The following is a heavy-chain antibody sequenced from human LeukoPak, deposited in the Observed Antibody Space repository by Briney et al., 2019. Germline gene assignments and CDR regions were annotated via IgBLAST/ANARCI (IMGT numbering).Heavy chain of an antibody. CDR1: GFTVSSNS. D-gene: IGHD3-22*01. CDR3: ARDVFYYDSSEGAFDI. CDR2: IYSDNT. Sequence: GGSLRLSCTVSGFTVSSNSMSWVRQAPGKGLEWVSFIYSDNTHYSDSVKGRFTISRDNSKNTLYLQMNSLRAEDTAVYYCARDVFYYDSSEGAFDIWGQGTMVTVSS. V-gene: IGHV3-53*01. J-gene: IGHJ3*02.